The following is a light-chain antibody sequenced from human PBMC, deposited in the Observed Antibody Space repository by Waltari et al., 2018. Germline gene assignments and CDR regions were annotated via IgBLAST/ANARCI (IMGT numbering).Light chain of an antibody. CDR3: QHYVRLPAT. J-gene: IGKJ1*01. CDR2: DAS. CDR1: QSVGRF. V-gene: IGKV3-20*01. Sequence: EIVLTQSPGTLSLSAGERATLSCRASQSVGRFLAWYLQKPGQAPRLLIYDASSRATGIPDRFSGSGSGTDFSLTISRLEPEDFAVYYCQHYVRLPATFGQGTKVEIK.